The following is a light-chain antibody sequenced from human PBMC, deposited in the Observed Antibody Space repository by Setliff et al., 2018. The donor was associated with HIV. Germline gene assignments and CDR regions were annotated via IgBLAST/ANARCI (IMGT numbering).Light chain of an antibody. CDR2: EVT. CDR3: CSYAGSSTYV. V-gene: IGLV2-23*02. Sequence: ALTQPASVSGSPGQSITISCTGTSSDVGSYNLVSWYQQHPGKAPKLMIYEVTKRPSGVSNRFSGSKSGNTASLTISGLQAEDEADYYCCSYAGSSTYVFGTGTKVTV. CDR1: SSDVGSYNL. J-gene: IGLJ1*01.